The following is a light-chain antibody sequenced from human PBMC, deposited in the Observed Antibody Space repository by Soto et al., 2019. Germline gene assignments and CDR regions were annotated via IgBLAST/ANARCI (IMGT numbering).Light chain of an antibody. CDR1: DSDVGGDNY. CDR2: GVN. J-gene: IGLJ3*02. Sequence: QSALTQPASVSGSPGQSITIYCTGTDSDVGGDNYVSWYQQYPGKAPKFIIYGVNTRPSGVSTRFSSSKSGNTASLTISGLRAEDEADYYCSSYTNTFTRVFGGGTKLTVL. V-gene: IGLV2-14*01. CDR3: SSYTNTFTRV.